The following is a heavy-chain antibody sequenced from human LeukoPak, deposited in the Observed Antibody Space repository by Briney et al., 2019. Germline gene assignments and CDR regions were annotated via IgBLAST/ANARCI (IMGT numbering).Heavy chain of an antibody. CDR3: ARAITGTTYYYYYYMDV. Sequence: GASVKVSCKASGYTFTGYYMHWVRQAPGQGLEWMGRINPNSGGTNYAQKFQGRVTMTRDTSISTAYMELSRLRSDDTSVYYWARAITGTTYYYYYYMDVWGKGTTVTVSS. D-gene: IGHD1-7*01. CDR2: INPNSGGT. J-gene: IGHJ6*03. CDR1: GYTFTGYY. V-gene: IGHV1-2*06.